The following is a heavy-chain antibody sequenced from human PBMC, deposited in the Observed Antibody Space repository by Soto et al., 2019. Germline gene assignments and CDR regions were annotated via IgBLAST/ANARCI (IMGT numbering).Heavy chain of an antibody. D-gene: IGHD5-18*01. V-gene: IGHV3-64D*08. CDR1: GFTFSSYA. Sequence: GGSLRLSCSASGFTFSSYAMHWVRQAPGKGLEYVSATSSNGGSTCYADSVKGRFTISRDNSKNTLYLQMSSLRAEDTAVYYCVKVGGYSYGYYYYGMDVWGQGTTVTVSS. CDR2: TSSNGGST. CDR3: VKVGGYSYGYYYYGMDV. J-gene: IGHJ6*02.